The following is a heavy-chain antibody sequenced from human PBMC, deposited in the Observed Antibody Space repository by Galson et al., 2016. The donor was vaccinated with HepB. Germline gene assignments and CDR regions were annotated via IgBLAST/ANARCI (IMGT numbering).Heavy chain of an antibody. CDR1: GYTFPNYD. CDR2: LNPRSGDT. CDR3: ARVAVRAATLRAKGWFDP. J-gene: IGHJ5*02. D-gene: IGHD2-15*01. Sequence: SVKVSCKASGYTFPNYDVYWVRQATGQGLEWMAWLNPRSGDTGYAEKFQGRLIVTRNTSISTVYMELSSLRYEDTAVYYCARVAVRAATLRAKGWFDPWGQGTRVTVSS. V-gene: IGHV1-8*02.